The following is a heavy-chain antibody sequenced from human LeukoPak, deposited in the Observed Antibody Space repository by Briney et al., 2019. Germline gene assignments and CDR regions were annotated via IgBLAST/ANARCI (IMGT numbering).Heavy chain of an antibody. D-gene: IGHD4-17*01. CDR1: GFTFSTYS. Sequence: GGSLRLSCAASGFTFSTYSMNWVRQAPGKGLEWVSYISSSISTMYYADSVEGRFTISRDNAKTSLYLQMNSLRDEDTAIYYCARDFAYGDGFDLWGQGTLVTVSS. CDR2: ISSSISTM. J-gene: IGHJ3*01. CDR3: ARDFAYGDGFDL. V-gene: IGHV3-48*02.